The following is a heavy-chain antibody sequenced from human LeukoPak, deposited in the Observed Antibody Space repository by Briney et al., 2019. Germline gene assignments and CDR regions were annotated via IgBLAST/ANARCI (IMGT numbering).Heavy chain of an antibody. CDR1: GYSLTSYW. CDR3: ARAGASGYDAFDI. CDR2: IYPGDSDT. V-gene: IGHV5-51*01. D-gene: IGHD1-26*01. Sequence: GESLQISCQGSGYSLTSYWIGWVRQMPGKGLEWMGIIYPGDSDTRYSPSFQGQVTISADKSISTAYLQWSSLKASDTAMYYCARAGASGYDAFDIWGQGTMVTVSS. J-gene: IGHJ3*02.